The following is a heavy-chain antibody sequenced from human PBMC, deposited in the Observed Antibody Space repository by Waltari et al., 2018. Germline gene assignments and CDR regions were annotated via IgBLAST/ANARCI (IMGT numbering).Heavy chain of an antibody. CDR3: ARDDHGDYEYYGMDV. Sequence: QVQLVESGGGVVQPGRSLRLSCPASGLGLKKYGIPWVRQAPGKGLESVAVFWYDGSNKFYAESVKGRFTISRDNSENTVYLQMKSLRVEDTAVYYCARDDHGDYEYYGMDVWGPGTTVTVSS. D-gene: IGHD4-17*01. V-gene: IGHV3-33*01. CDR1: GLGLKKYG. CDR2: FWYDGSNK. J-gene: IGHJ6*02.